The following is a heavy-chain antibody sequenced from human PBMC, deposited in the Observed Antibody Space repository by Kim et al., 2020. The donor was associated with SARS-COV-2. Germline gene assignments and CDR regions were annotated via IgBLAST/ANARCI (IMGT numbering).Heavy chain of an antibody. CDR3: ARGVDY. J-gene: IGHJ4*02. Sequence: YDGSNKYYADSVKGRFTISRDNSKNTLYLQMNSLGAEDTAVYYCARGVDYWGQGTLVTVSS. V-gene: IGHV3-33*01. CDR2: YDGSNK.